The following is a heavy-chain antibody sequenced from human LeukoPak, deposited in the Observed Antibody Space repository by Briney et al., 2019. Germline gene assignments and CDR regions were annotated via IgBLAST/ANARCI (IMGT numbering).Heavy chain of an antibody. CDR1: GGSFSGYY. J-gene: IGHJ4*02. CDR2: INHSGST. D-gene: IGHD5-18*01. Sequence: SETLSLTCAVYGGSFSGYYWSWIRQPPGKGLEWIGEINHSGSTNYNPSLKSRVTISVDTSKNQFSLKLGSVTAADTAVYYCARGSDTAMVTGFDYWGQGTLVTVSS. CDR3: ARGSDTAMVTGFDY. V-gene: IGHV4-34*01.